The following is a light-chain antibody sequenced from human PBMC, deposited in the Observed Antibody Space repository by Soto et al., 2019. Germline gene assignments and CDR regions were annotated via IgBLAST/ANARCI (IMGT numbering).Light chain of an antibody. J-gene: IGKJ2*01. CDR3: HQYYDWPGGT. CDR2: GAS. V-gene: IGKV3-20*01. Sequence: ENVLTQSPGTLSLSPGERATLSCRASQSVSGSYLAWYQQKPGQAPRLLIYGASSRATGIPDRFSGSGSGTDFTLTIGGLQSEDCAIYYCHQYYDWPGGTFGQGTKVDIK. CDR1: QSVSGSY.